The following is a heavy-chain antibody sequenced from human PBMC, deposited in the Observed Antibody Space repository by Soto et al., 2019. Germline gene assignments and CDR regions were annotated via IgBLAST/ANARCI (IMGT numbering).Heavy chain of an antibody. CDR2: IYPGDSDS. Sequence: GESLKISCEGFGYNFATYWIAWVRQMPGKGLEYMGIIYPGDSDSRYSPSFQGQVTFSAGKSISTAYMQWSSLKASDTAMYYCARHGFYGDYASNYFDPWGQGTLVIVSS. D-gene: IGHD4-17*01. CDR3: ARHGFYGDYASNYFDP. CDR1: GYNFATYW. J-gene: IGHJ5*02. V-gene: IGHV5-51*01.